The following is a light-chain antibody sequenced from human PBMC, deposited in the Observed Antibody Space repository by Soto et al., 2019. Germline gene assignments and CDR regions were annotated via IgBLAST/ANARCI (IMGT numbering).Light chain of an antibody. Sequence: EIVITQSPATPSVSPRDRATPSCKGSQRLSSNLAWYQQKPGQAPRLLIYGVSTRATGVPARFSGSGSGTEFTLTISSLQSEDSAVYYCQQYKNWLALTFGGGTKVDI. CDR1: QRLSSN. CDR3: QQYKNWLALT. V-gene: IGKV3-15*01. J-gene: IGKJ4*01. CDR2: GVS.